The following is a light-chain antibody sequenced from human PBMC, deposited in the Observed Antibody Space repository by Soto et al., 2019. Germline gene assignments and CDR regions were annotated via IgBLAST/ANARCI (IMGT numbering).Light chain of an antibody. CDR2: RNN. V-gene: IGLV1-44*01. CDR1: SSNIGSNT. CDR3: AAWDDSLNGVL. Sequence: QSVLTQPPSASGTPGQRVTMSCSGSSSNIGSNTVNWYQQLPGTAPKLLIYRNNQRPSGVPDRFSGSKSGTSASLAISGLQSEDEADYYCAAWDDSLNGVLFGGGTKVTVL. J-gene: IGLJ2*01.